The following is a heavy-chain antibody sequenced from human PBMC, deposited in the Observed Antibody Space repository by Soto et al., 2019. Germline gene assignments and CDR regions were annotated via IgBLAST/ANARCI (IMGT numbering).Heavy chain of an antibody. V-gene: IGHV3-23*01. CDR1: GFTFSSYA. D-gene: IGHD6-19*01. CDR3: ARQSSGWYSFDY. J-gene: IGHJ4*02. Sequence: EVQLLESGGGLVQPGGSLRLSCAASGFTFSSYAMSWVRQAPGKGLEWVSAISGSGGTTYYADSVKGRFTISRDNSKNTLYLPMNSLRAEDTAVYYCARQSSGWYSFDYWGQGTLVTVSS. CDR2: ISGSGGTT.